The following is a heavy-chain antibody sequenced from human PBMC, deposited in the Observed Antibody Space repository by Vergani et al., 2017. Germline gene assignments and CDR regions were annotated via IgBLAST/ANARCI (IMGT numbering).Heavy chain of an antibody. CDR2: LYYSGST. J-gene: IGHJ5*02. D-gene: IGHD3-10*01. CDR1: GGSISSSSYY. Sequence: QLQLQESGPGLVKPSETLSLTCTVSGGSISSSSYYWGWIRPPPGKGLEWIWSLYYSGSTYYNPSLKSRVTISVDTPENQFSLQLSSVAAADTAVYYCAPQXLEAIWFGELFKGWFDPWGQGTLVTVSS. V-gene: IGHV4-39*07. CDR3: APQXLEAIWFGELFKGWFDP.